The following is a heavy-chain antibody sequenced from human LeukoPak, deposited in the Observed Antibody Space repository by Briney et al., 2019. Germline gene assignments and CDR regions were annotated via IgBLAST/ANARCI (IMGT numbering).Heavy chain of an antibody. V-gene: IGHV1-2*02. CDR1: GGTVSSYA. Sequence: GASVKVSCKASGGTVSSYAISWVRQAPGQGLEWMGWINPNSGGTNYAQKFQGRVTMTRDTSISTAYMELSRLRSDDTAVYYCASSLFPQWYFDLWGRGTLVTVSS. D-gene: IGHD2-21*01. J-gene: IGHJ2*01. CDR2: INPNSGGT. CDR3: ASSLFPQWYFDL.